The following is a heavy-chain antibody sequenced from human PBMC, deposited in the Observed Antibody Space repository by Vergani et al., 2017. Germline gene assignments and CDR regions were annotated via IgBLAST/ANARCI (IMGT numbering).Heavy chain of an antibody. CDR1: GGSISSGDYY. Sequence: QVQLQESGPGLVKPSQTLSLTCTVSGGSISSGDYYWSWIRQPPGKGLEWIGYISYSGSTYYNPSLKSRVTISVDTSKNQFSLKLSSVTAADTAVYYCARGLYDSSGYYYSNYYYYGMDVWGQGTTVTVSS. CDR2: ISYSGST. V-gene: IGHV4-30-4*01. CDR3: ARGLYDSSGYYYSNYYYYGMDV. J-gene: IGHJ6*02. D-gene: IGHD3-22*01.